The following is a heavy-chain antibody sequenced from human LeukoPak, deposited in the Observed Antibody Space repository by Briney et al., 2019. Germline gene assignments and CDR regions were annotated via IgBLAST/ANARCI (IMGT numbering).Heavy chain of an antibody. Sequence: SETLSLTCTVSGGSISSSSYYRGWIRQPPGKGLEWIGSIYYSGSTYYNPSLKSRVTISVDTSKNQFSLKLGSVTAADTAVYYCARAVSQRYRYYYYYMDVWGKGTTVTISS. CDR3: ARAVSQRYRYYYYYMDV. CDR1: GGSISSSSYY. CDR2: IYYSGST. D-gene: IGHD6-25*01. J-gene: IGHJ6*03. V-gene: IGHV4-39*07.